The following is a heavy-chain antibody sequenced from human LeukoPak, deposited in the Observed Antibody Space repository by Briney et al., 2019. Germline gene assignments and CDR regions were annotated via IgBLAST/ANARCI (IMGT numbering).Heavy chain of an antibody. V-gene: IGHV4-39*01. CDR2: IYYRGST. D-gene: IGHD1-26*01. CDR1: GASISSGSYY. CDR3: ARLPIMVGAPRHFQD. Sequence: SETLSLTCTVSGASISSGSYYWGWIRQPPGKGLEWIASIYYRGSTYDNPSLKSRVTISLDTSKNQFSLKLSSVTAADTAVYYCARLPIMVGAPRHFQDWGQGTLVIVSS. J-gene: IGHJ1*01.